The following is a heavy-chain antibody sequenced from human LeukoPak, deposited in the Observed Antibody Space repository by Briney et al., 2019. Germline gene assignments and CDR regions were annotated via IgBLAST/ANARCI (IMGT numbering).Heavy chain of an antibody. Sequence: PSASLSLTCPGSGGSISSYCWRWNRQPPGKVLEWIEYIYTSGSTNYNPSLKSRVTISVDTPKNQFSLKLSSVTAADTAVYYCASTTGTTGGFDYWGQGTLVTVSS. CDR2: IYTSGST. CDR1: GGSISSYC. D-gene: IGHD1-1*01. CDR3: ASTTGTTGGFDY. J-gene: IGHJ4*02. V-gene: IGHV4-4*09.